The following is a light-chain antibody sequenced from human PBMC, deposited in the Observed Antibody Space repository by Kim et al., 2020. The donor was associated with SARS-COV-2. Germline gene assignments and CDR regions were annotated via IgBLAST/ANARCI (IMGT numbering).Light chain of an antibody. V-gene: IGKV3-20*01. Sequence: EMVLTQSPGTLSLSPGERATLSCRASQSVDSAHLGWYQQKPGQAPRLLFSGASSRATGTPDRFSGSGSGTDFTLTISRLEPEDFAVYYCQQYHNFRWTFGQWTKVDIK. CDR2: GAS. J-gene: IGKJ1*01. CDR3: QQYHNFRWT. CDR1: QSVDSAH.